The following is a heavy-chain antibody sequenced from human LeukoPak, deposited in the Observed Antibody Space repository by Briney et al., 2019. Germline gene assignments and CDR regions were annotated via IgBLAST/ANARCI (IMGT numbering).Heavy chain of an antibody. Sequence: PGGSLRLSCAASGFTFSSYWMSWVRQAPGKGLEWVANIKQDGSEKYYVDSVKGRFTISRDNAKNSLYLQMNSLRAEDTAVYYCARAMSSGLVWSGEWGYWGQGTLVTVSS. CDR2: IKQDGSEK. CDR1: GFTFSSYW. D-gene: IGHD3-10*01. J-gene: IGHJ4*02. V-gene: IGHV3-7*01. CDR3: ARAMSSGLVWSGEWGY.